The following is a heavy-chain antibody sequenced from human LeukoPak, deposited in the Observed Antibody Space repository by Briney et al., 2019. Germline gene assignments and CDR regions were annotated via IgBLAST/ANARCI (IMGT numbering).Heavy chain of an antibody. V-gene: IGHV1-18*01. Sequence: GASVKVSCKPCVYTFTTYVLSWVRPAPGRGLEWMGWISGYDGNTNYAQKLRGRVTMTKDTSTSTAYMDLRSLRSDDTALYYCARTVTTSSYYFDYWGQGTLVTVSS. CDR3: ARTVTTSSYYFDY. CDR2: ISGYDGNT. D-gene: IGHD4-17*01. J-gene: IGHJ4*02. CDR1: VYTFTTYV.